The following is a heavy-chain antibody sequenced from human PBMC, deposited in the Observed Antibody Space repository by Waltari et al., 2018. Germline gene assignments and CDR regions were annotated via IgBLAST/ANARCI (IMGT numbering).Heavy chain of an antibody. D-gene: IGHD1-26*01. CDR1: GFTVSRYA. Sequence: EVQLVESGGGLVKPGGSLSLSCAASGFTVSRYAMTWVRQAPGKGLEWVSSISSSSRYIDYADSVMGRFTISRDNAKNSLDLQMNSLRAEDTAVYYCATEPAGVGARFESWGQGTLVAVSS. V-gene: IGHV3-21*01. CDR3: ATEPAGVGARFES. J-gene: IGHJ4*02. CDR2: ISSSSRYI.